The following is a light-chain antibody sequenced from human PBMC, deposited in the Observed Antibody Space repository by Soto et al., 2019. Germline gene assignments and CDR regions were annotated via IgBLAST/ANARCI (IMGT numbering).Light chain of an antibody. CDR3: QPYNNWPLT. CDR2: DTS. Sequence: PSTLSVSPREYATLSCTASQGIGDTLAWYQHKPGQTPRLLIYDTSTRATGVPTRFSGSRSGAEFTLTINSLQSEDFAVYYCQPYNNWPLTFGGGSNVDIK. J-gene: IGKJ4*01. V-gene: IGKV3-15*01. CDR1: QGIGDT.